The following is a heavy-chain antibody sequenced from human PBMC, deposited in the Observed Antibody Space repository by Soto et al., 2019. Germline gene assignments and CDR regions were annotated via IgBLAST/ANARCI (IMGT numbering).Heavy chain of an antibody. CDR1: GYTFTAYA. V-gene: IGHV1-3*01. D-gene: IGHD3-10*01. J-gene: IGHJ6*02. CDR2: IHAGNGDT. CDR3: ARDHTDYHGSGRNYYYGVDV. Sequence: RASVKVSCKASGYTFTAYAIHWVRQAPGQRLEWMGRIHAGNGDTKYSQNFQGRVAISRDTSANTAYMELLSLRSEDTAMYYCARDHTDYHGSGRNYYYGVDVWGQGTTVTVSS.